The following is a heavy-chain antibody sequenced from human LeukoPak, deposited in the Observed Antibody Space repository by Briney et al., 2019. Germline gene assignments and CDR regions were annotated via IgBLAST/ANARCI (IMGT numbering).Heavy chain of an antibody. CDR2: ISSSSSYI. CDR3: ATDEGYCSSTSCYTSAFDI. CDR1: GFTFSSYS. J-gene: IGHJ3*02. V-gene: IGHV3-21*01. D-gene: IGHD2-2*02. Sequence: GGSLRLSCAASGFTFSSYSMNWVRQAPGKGLEWVSSISSSSSYIYYADSVKGRFTISRDNAKNSLYLQMNSLRAEDTAVYYCATDEGYCSSTSCYTSAFDIWGQGTMVTASS.